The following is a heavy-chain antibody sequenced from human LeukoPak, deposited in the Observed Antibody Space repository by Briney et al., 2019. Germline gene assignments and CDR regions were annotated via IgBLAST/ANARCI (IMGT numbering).Heavy chain of an antibody. CDR2: ITGDLNTI. CDR1: GFTFSSFS. J-gene: IGHJ4*02. V-gene: IGHV3-48*01. CDR3: ARDGTYGSNSGALDY. D-gene: IGHD4-17*01. Sequence: GGSLRLSCAASGFTFSSFSMNWVRQAPGKGLEWISHITGDLNTIYHADSVKGRFTVSRDNAKNSLFLQMNSLRVEDTAMYYCARDGTYGSNSGALDYWGQGTLVTVSS.